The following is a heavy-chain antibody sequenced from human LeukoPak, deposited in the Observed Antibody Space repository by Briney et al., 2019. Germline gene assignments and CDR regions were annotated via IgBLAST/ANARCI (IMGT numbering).Heavy chain of an antibody. V-gene: IGHV3-30*02. J-gene: IGHJ5*02. CDR2: IRNDGSND. D-gene: IGHD6-13*01. Sequence: PGGSLRLSRAASGFTFSGFGMHWVRQAPGKGLEWVAFIRNDGSNDYYPDSVKGRFTISRDNSRTTLYLQMHSLRIEDTAVYYCVKGGSSSHNWFDPWGQGILVTVSS. CDR1: GFTFSGFG. CDR3: VKGGSSSHNWFDP.